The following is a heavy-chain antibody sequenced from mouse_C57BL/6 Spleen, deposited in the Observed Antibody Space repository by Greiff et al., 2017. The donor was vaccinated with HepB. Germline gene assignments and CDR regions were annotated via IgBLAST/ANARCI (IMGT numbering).Heavy chain of an antibody. D-gene: IGHD1-1*01. Sequence: QVQLQQSGPELVKPGASVKISSKASGYSFTSYYIHWVKQRPGQGLEWIGWIYPGSGNTKYNEKFKGKATLTADTSSSTAYMQLSSLTSEDSAVYYCARSEVYYYGSSYGFDYWGQGTTLTVSS. CDR3: ARSEVYYYGSSYGFDY. CDR2: IYPGSGNT. J-gene: IGHJ2*01. V-gene: IGHV1-66*01. CDR1: GYSFTSYY.